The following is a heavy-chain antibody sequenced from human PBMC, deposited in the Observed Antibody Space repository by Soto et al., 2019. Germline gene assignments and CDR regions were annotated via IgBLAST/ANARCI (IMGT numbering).Heavy chain of an antibody. V-gene: IGHV4-34*01. CDR3: ARGLSDYFDTSGYYSDWFDS. D-gene: IGHD3-22*01. J-gene: IGHJ5*01. CDR2: IIHTEST. Sequence: SETLSLTCAFYVGSFRGYYWTWIRQPPGKGLEWIGEIIHTESTNFNSSLKSRVTISLDTSKSQLSLKLTSVTAADTAVYYCARGLSDYFDTSGYYSDWFDSWGQGTLVTVSS. CDR1: VGSFRGYY.